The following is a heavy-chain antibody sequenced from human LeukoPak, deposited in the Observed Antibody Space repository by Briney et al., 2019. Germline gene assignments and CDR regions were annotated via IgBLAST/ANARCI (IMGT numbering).Heavy chain of an antibody. CDR1: GGSISSYY. V-gene: IGHV4-59*08. CDR3: AGLGYSYVFDY. CDR2: IYYSGST. J-gene: IGHJ4*02. D-gene: IGHD5-18*01. Sequence: SETLSLTCTVSGGSISSYYWSWIRQPPGKGLEWTGYIYYSGSTNYNPSLKSRVTISVDTSKNQFSLKLSYVTAADTAVYYCAGLGYSYVFDYWGQGTLVTVSS.